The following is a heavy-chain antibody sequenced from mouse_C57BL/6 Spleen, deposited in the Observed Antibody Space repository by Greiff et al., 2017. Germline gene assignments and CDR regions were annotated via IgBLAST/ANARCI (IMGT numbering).Heavy chain of an antibody. CDR1: GYTFTSYW. Sequence: VQLQQPGAELVKPGASVKMSCKASGYTFTSYWITWVKQRPGQGLEWIGDIYPGSGSTNYNEKFKSKATLTVDTSSNTAYMQLSSLTSEDSAVYYCARYYDGSSLYYAMDYWGQGTSVTVSS. CDR2: IYPGSGST. CDR3: ARYYDGSSLYYAMDY. J-gene: IGHJ4*01. V-gene: IGHV1-55*01. D-gene: IGHD1-1*01.